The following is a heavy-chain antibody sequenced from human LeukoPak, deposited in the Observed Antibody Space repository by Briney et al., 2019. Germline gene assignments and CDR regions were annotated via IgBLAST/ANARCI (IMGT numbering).Heavy chain of an antibody. J-gene: IGHJ4*02. V-gene: IGHV3-30-3*01. Sequence: GGSLRLSCAASGFTFSSYAMHWVRQAPGKGLEWVAVISYDGSNKYYADSVKGRFTISRDNSKNTLYLQMNSLRAEDTAVYYCARESPRGTVVAKRAFDYWGQGTLVTVSS. CDR3: ARESPRGTVVAKRAFDY. CDR1: GFTFSSYA. D-gene: IGHD2-15*01. CDR2: ISYDGSNK.